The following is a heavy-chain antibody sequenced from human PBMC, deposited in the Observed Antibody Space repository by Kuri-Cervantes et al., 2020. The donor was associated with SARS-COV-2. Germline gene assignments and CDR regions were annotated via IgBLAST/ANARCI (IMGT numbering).Heavy chain of an antibody. V-gene: IGHV3-30*04. CDR2: ISDDGKKK. Sequence: GESLKISCAASGFSLSRYTMNWVRQAPGKGLEWVAVISDDGKKKYYADSVKGRFTISRDNSKNTVYLQMNSLRAEDTAVYYCARDRWVAGYCSSTSCYFMDVWGKGTTVTVSS. CDR3: ARDRWVAGYCSSTSCYFMDV. J-gene: IGHJ6*03. D-gene: IGHD2-2*01. CDR1: GFSLSRYT.